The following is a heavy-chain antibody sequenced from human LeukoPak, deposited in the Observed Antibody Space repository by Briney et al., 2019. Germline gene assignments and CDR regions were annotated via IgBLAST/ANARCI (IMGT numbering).Heavy chain of an antibody. CDR1: GYTFTSYG. Sequence: ASVKVSCKASGYTFTSYGISWVRQAPGQGLEWLGWISAYNGNTNYAQKLHGRVTMTTDTSTSTAYMELRSLRSEDTAVYYCARAYDFWSGHTIAAFDIWGQGTMVTVSS. D-gene: IGHD3-3*01. CDR2: ISAYNGNT. J-gene: IGHJ3*02. CDR3: ARAYDFWSGHTIAAFDI. V-gene: IGHV1-18*01.